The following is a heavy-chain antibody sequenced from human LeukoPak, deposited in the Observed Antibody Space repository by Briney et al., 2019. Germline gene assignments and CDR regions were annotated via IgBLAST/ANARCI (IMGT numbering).Heavy chain of an antibody. J-gene: IGHJ4*02. CDR1: GGTFISSA. D-gene: IGHD3-9*01. CDR3: ARPRGYDILTLFDY. CDR2: IIPIFGTA. V-gene: IGHV1-69*05. Sequence: SVKVSCKASGGTFISSAINWVRQARGQGLEWMGGIIPIFGTANYAQKFQGRVTITTDESTSTAYMELSSLRSEDPAVYYCARPRGYDILTLFDYWGQGTLVTVSS.